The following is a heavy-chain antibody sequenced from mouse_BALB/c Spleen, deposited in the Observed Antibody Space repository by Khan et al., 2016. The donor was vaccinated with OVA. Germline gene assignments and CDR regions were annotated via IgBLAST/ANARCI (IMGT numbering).Heavy chain of an antibody. Sequence: EVKLLESGPGLVKPSQSLSLTCTVTGYSITSDYAWNWIRQFPGNKLEWMGYISYSGSTSYNASHKSRISITRDTTKNQFFLQLNSVTTEDTATYYCARDGSRYNYAMDYWGQGTAVTVSS. D-gene: IGHD2-3*01. CDR1: GYSITSDYA. J-gene: IGHJ4*01. V-gene: IGHV3-2*02. CDR3: ARDGSRYNYAMDY. CDR2: ISYSGST.